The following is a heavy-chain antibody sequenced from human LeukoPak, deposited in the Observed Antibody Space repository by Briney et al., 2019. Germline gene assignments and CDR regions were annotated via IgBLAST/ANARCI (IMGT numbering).Heavy chain of an antibody. CDR2: IKQDGSEK. D-gene: IGHD3-10*01. Sequence: GGSLRLSCAASGFTFSSYWMSWVRQAPGKGLEWVANIKQDGSEKYHVDSVKGRFTISRDNAKNSLYLQMNSLRAEDTAVYYCARDAPSYGSGSPRDYWGQGTLVTVSS. CDR1: GFTFSSYW. V-gene: IGHV3-7*01. CDR3: ARDAPSYGSGSPRDY. J-gene: IGHJ4*02.